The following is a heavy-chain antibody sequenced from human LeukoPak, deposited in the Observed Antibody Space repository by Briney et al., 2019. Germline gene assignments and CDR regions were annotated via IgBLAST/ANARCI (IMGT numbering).Heavy chain of an antibody. D-gene: IGHD1-7*01. CDR2: INADGSET. Sequence: GGPLRLSCAASGITFRSYWMSWVRQAPGKGLEWVANINADGSETYYVDSVKGRFAISRDNARNSLYLHMNSLRAEDTALYYCARDPDPGTADYWGQGTLVTVSS. CDR3: ARDPDPGTADY. J-gene: IGHJ4*02. V-gene: IGHV3-7*01. CDR1: GITFRSYW.